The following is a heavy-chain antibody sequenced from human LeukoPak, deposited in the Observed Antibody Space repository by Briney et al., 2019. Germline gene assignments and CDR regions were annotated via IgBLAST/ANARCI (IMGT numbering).Heavy chain of an antibody. CDR1: GFTFDDYA. CDR2: ISWNSGSI. V-gene: IGHV3-9*03. J-gene: IGHJ4*02. Sequence: PGGSLRLSCAASGFTFDDYAMHWVRQAPGKGLEWVSGISWNSGSIGYADSGKGRFTISRDNAKNSLYLQMNSLRAEDMALYYCAKDISKDGYSPFDYWGQGTLVTVSS. CDR3: AKDISKDGYSPFDY. D-gene: IGHD5-24*01.